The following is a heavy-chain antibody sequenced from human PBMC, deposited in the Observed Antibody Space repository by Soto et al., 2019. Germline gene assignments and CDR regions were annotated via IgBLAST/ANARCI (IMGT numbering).Heavy chain of an antibody. J-gene: IGHJ3*02. V-gene: IGHV3-23*01. CDR2: ISGSGGST. CDR3: AKGGQQRLYEHDAFDI. Sequence: GGSLRLSCAASGFTFSSYAMSWVRQAPGKGLEWVSAISGSGGSTYYADSVKGRFTISRDNSKNTLYLQMNSLRAEDTAVYYCAKGGQQRLYEHDAFDIWGQGTMVTVSS. D-gene: IGHD6-19*01. CDR1: GFTFSSYA.